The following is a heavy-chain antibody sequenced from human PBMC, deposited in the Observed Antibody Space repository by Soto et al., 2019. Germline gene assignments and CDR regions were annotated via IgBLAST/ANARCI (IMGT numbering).Heavy chain of an antibody. CDR2: IYYSGST. V-gene: IGHV4-39*01. Sequence: SETLSLTCTVSGGSISSSSYYWGWIRQPPGKGLEWIGSIYYSGSTYYNPSLKSRVTISVDTSKNQFSLKLSSVTAADTAVYYCASSGGYSYYFDYWGQGTLVTVS. CDR1: GGSISSSSYY. CDR3: ASSGGYSYYFDY. J-gene: IGHJ4*02. D-gene: IGHD2-21*02.